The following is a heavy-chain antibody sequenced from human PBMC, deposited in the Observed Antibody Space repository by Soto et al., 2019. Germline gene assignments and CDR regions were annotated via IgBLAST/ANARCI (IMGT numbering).Heavy chain of an antibody. CDR2: INPNSGGT. CDR3: ARQHCSSTSCYNGP. J-gene: IGHJ5*02. Sequence: ASVKVSCKASGYTFTGYYMHWVRQAPGQGLEWMGWINPNSGGTNYAQKFQGMVTMTRDTSISTAYMELSRLRSDDTAVYYCARQHCSSTSCYNGPWGQGTLVTVSS. D-gene: IGHD2-2*02. CDR1: GYTFTGYY. V-gene: IGHV1-2*02.